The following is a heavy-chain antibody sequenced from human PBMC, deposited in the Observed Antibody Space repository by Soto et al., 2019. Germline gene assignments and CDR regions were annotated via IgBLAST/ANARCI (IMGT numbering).Heavy chain of an antibody. CDR3: ARGRAPGRGDWLAP. Sequence: PSQTLSLTCAISGDSLSSNSAAWNWIRQSPSRGLEWLGRTYYRSKWYNDYALSVRGRITVTPDTSKNQFSLQLNSVTPEDTAVYYCARGRAPGRGDWLAPWGQGTQVTVSS. J-gene: IGHJ5*02. CDR1: GDSLSSNSAA. CDR2: TYYRSKWYN. D-gene: IGHD6-13*01. V-gene: IGHV6-1*01.